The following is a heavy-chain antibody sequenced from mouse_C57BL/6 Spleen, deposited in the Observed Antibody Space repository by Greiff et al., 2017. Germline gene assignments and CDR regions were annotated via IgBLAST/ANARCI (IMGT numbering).Heavy chain of an antibody. CDR1: GFSFNTYA. V-gene: IGHV10-1*01. CDR2: IRSKSNNYAT. J-gene: IGHJ3*01. D-gene: IGHD2-5*01. CDR3: VRPLYSNYEGWFAY. Sequence: EVKVVESGGGLVQPKGSLKLSCAASGFSFNTYAMNWVRQAPGKGLEWVARIRSKSNNYATYYADSVKDRFTISRDDSESMLYLQMNNLKTEDTAMYYCVRPLYSNYEGWFAYWGQGTLVTVSA.